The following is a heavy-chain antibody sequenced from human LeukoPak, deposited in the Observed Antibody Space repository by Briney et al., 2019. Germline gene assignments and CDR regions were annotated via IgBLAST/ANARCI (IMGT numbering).Heavy chain of an antibody. D-gene: IGHD2-15*01. CDR3: ARDSLFDIYWYFDL. CDR1: GGSISSSSYY. J-gene: IGHJ2*01. CDR2: IYYSGST. Sequence: KPSETLSLTCTVSGGSISSSSYYWGWIRQPPGKGLEWIGSIYYSGSTYYNPSLKSRVTISVDTSKNQFSLKLSSVTAADTAVYYCARDSLFDIYWYFDLWGRGTLVTVSS. V-gene: IGHV4-39*07.